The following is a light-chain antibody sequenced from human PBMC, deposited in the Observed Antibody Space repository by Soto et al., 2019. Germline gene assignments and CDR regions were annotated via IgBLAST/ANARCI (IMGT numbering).Light chain of an antibody. CDR3: QQYGSSPLIS. Sequence: PGESATLSRRASQTVSITYLTWYQQKPGQAPRLLIFGASKRATGIPDRFSGSGSGRDFTLTISGLEPEDFAVYCCQQYGSSPLISFGQGTRLEI. CDR1: QTVSITY. J-gene: IGKJ5*01. CDR2: GAS. V-gene: IGKV3-20*01.